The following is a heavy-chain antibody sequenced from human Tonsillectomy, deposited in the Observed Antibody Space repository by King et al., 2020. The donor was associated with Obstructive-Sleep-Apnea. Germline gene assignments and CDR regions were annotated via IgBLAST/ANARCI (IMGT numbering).Heavy chain of an antibody. V-gene: IGHV1-69*10. D-gene: IGHD3-22*01. CDR2: IIPILRMA. J-gene: IGHJ4*02. Sequence: QLVQSGAEVKKPGSSVKVSCKASGGTFSTYAFTWVRQAPGQGLEWMGGIIPILRMANYAQTFQGRLTITADKSTSTAYMELSSLTSEDTAVYYWARAEMMYPSDVRVYYQMGSHFAYWGLGTLVIVSS. CDR1: GGTFSTYA. CDR3: ARAEMMYPSDVRVYYQMGSHFAY.